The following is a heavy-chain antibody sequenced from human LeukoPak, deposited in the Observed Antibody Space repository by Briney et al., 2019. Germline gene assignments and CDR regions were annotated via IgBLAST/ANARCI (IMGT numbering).Heavy chain of an antibody. V-gene: IGHV3-11*01. CDR2: ISRSGSSI. D-gene: IGHD3-3*01. J-gene: IGHJ4*02. CDR3: AKNFPGY. CDR1: GFTFDDYA. Sequence: GGSLRLSCAASGFTFDDYAMHWVRQAPGKGLEWVSYISRSGSSIYYEDSVKGRFTISRDNAKNSLYLQMNSLRAEDTAVYYCAKNFPGYWGQGTLVTVSS.